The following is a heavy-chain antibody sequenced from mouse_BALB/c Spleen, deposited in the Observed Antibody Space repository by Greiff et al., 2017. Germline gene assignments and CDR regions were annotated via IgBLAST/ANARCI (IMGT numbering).Heavy chain of an antibody. V-gene: IGHV1S81*02. D-gene: IGHD2-1*01. CDR3: TGYGNGFAY. CDR1: GYTFTSYY. CDR2: INPSNGGT. J-gene: IGHJ3*01. Sequence: VQLVESGAELVKPGASVKLSCKASGYTFTSYYMYWVKQRPGQGLEWIGEINPSNGGTNFNEKFKSKATLTVDKSSSTAYMQLSSLTSEDSAVYYCTGYGNGFAYWGQGTLVTVSA.